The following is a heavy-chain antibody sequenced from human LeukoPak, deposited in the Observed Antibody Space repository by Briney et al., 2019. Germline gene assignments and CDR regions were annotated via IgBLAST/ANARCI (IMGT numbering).Heavy chain of an antibody. D-gene: IGHD4-17*01. Sequence: ASVKVSCKVSGYTLTELSMHWVRQAPGKGLEWMGGFDPEDGETIYAQKFQGRVTMTEDTSTDTAYMELSSLRSEDTAVYYCATDLPSGQTTVTTMDYGMDVWGKGTTVTVSS. CDR2: FDPEDGET. J-gene: IGHJ6*04. CDR3: ATDLPSGQTTVTTMDYGMDV. V-gene: IGHV1-24*01. CDR1: GYTLTELS.